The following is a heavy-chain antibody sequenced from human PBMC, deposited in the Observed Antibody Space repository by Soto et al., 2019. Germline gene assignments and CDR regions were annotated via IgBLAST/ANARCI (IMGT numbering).Heavy chain of an antibody. D-gene: IGHD3-3*01. CDR3: ARDMAASDKCERRFWFDP. CDR1: GYAFTMFY. V-gene: IGHV1-46*01. Sequence: VQLVQSGAEVREPGASVMLSCKTSGYAFTMFYMCWVRQAPGQGLGWMGTINADGGRTTYAQNFQGRLTMTSDTSTGTIYMELSSLKSDDTAVYYCARDMAASDKCERRFWFDPGRKGALVTVSS. CDR2: INADGGRT. J-gene: IGHJ5*02.